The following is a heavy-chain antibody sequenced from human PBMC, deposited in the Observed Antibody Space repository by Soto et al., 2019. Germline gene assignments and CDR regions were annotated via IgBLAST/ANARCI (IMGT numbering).Heavy chain of an antibody. V-gene: IGHV4-31*03. CDR2: IYYSGST. D-gene: IGHD3-9*01. J-gene: IGHJ4*02. CDR3: AIDRTHYDILTGYLYYFAY. CDR1: GGSISSGGYY. Sequence: PSETLSLTCTVSGGSISSGGYYWSWIRQQPGKGLEWFGYIYYSGSTSYNPSLKSRVTISVDTSKTQFSLKLSSLRSEDTAVYYCAIDRTHYDILTGYLYYFAYWGQGTLVTVSS.